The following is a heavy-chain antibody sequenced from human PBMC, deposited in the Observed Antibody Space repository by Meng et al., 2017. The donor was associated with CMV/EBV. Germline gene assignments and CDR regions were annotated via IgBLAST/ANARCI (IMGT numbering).Heavy chain of an antibody. CDR2: IKQDGSEK. V-gene: IGHV3-7*01. CDR1: GFTFSSNW. D-gene: IGHD3-22*01. CDR3: ARDELYYYDSSGYKFDY. Sequence: GGSLRLSCAASGFTFSSNWMSWVRQAPGKGLEWVANIKQDGSEKYYVDSVKGRFTISRDNAKNSLYLQMNSLRAEDTAVYYCARDELYYYDSSGYKFDYWGQGTLVTVSS. J-gene: IGHJ4*02.